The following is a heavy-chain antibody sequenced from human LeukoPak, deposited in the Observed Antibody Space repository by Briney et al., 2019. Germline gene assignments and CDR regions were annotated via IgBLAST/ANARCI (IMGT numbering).Heavy chain of an antibody. CDR1: GYTFTSYG. CDR3: ARDRSYTAMVKYYFDY. D-gene: IGHD5-18*01. CDR2: ISAYNGNT. V-gene: IGHV1-18*01. Sequence: AASVKVSCTASGYTFTSYGISWVRQAPGQGLEWMGWISAYNGNTNYAQKLQGRVTMATDTSTSTAYMGLGSLRSDGTAVYSWARDRSYTAMVKYYFDYWGQGTLVTVSS. J-gene: IGHJ4*02.